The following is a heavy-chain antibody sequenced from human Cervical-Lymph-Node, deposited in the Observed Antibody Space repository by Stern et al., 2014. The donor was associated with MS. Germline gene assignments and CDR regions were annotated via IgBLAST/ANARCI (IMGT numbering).Heavy chain of an antibody. D-gene: IGHD3-22*01. V-gene: IGHV3-33*01. J-gene: IGHJ1*01. CDR3: AAGGLEYYYDTSGYYFQH. CDR2: IWYDGSNR. CDR1: GFTFSSHG. Sequence: VQLVESGGGVVQPGRSLRLSCAASGFTFSSHGMHWVRQAPGKGLEGVAVIWYDGSNRNYADSVKGRFTISRDNSKNTVDLQMNSLRAEDTAVYYCAAGGLEYYYDTSGYYFQHWGQGTLVTVSS.